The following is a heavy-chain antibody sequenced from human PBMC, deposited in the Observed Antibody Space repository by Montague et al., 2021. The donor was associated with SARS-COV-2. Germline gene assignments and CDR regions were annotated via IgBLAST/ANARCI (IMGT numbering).Heavy chain of an antibody. CDR3: ARQPLGYDFVYYYYGMDV. D-gene: IGHD5-12*01. CDR1: GDSASSNSAA. Sequence: CAISGDSASSNSAAWNWIRQSPSRGLEWLGRTYYRSKWYNDYAVSVKSRITINPDTSKNQFSLQLNSVTPEDTAVYYCARQPLGYDFVYYYYGMDVWGQGATDTVSS. CDR2: TYYRSKWYN. J-gene: IGHJ6*02. V-gene: IGHV6-1*01.